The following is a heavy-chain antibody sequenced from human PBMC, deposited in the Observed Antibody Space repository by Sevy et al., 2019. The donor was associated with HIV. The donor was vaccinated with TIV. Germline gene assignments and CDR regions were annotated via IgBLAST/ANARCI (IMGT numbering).Heavy chain of an antibody. J-gene: IGHJ3*01. Sequence: GGSLRLSCAVSGFTFSDLWMTWVRQAPGKGLEWVGRIKSKIEGETKDSAAPVNGRFTISRDDSKSTVSLHMNSLKTEDTAVYYCTTDSITRDDAYDVWGQGTMVTVSS. CDR3: TTDSITRDDAYDV. V-gene: IGHV3-15*01. CDR1: GFTFSDLW. D-gene: IGHD3-10*01. CDR2: IKSKIEGETK.